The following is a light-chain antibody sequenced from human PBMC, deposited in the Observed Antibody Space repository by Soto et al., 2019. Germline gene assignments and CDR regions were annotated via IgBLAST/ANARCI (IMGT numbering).Light chain of an antibody. CDR3: QHWS. V-gene: IGKV1-5*03. Sequence: DIQMTQSPSTLSASVGDRVTITCRASQTINRWLAWYQQKPGEVPKLLIYKASVLESGVPSRFGGSGSGTEFPLTISRLQPEDVATYYCQHWSFGQGTKVDI. CDR1: QTINRW. CDR2: KAS. J-gene: IGKJ1*01.